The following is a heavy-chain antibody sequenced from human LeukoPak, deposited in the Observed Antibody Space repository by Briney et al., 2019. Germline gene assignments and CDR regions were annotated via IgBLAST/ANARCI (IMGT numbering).Heavy chain of an antibody. CDR3: AKHPWGDISSELDC. V-gene: IGHV3-23*01. Sequence: LSGGSLRHFCAASGFSFSANAMSWVRQAPGQGLEWVSAISGPASSTYYADSVKGRFSISRDTSKNTLYLQMSSLTPEDTAVYYCAKHPWGDISSELDCWGQGTLVTVSS. CDR1: GFSFSANA. D-gene: IGHD6-13*01. CDR2: ISGPASST. J-gene: IGHJ4*02.